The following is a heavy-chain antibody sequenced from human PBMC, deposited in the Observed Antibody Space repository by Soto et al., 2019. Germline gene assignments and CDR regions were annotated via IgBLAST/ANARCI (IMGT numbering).Heavy chain of an antibody. CDR1: GGSISSGGYY. CDR3: ARDRGGYFDY. V-gene: IGHV4-61*08. D-gene: IGHD3-10*01. CDR2: IYYSGST. J-gene: IGHJ4*02. Sequence: PSETLSLTCTVSGGSISSGGYYWSWIRQHPGKGLEWIGYIYYSGSTNYNPSLKSRVTISVDTSKNQFSLKLSSVTAADTAVYYCARDRGGYFDYWGQGTLVTVSS.